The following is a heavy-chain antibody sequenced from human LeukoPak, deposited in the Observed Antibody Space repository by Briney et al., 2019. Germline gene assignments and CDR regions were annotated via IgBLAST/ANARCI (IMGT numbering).Heavy chain of an antibody. J-gene: IGHJ6*03. Sequence: GGSLRLSCVASGFTFSSYSLNWVRQAPGKGLEWVSYISSGSSSIYYADSVKGRFTISRDNANNSLYLQMNSLRAEDTAVYYCARVHSGSYQYYYYYYMDVWGKGTTVTVSS. CDR1: GFTFSSYS. V-gene: IGHV3-48*04. CDR3: ARVHSGSYQYYYYYYMDV. CDR2: ISSGSSSI. D-gene: IGHD1-26*01.